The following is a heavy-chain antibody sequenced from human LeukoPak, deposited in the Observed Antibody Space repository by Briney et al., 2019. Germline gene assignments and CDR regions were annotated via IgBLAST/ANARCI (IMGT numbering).Heavy chain of an antibody. J-gene: IGHJ5*02. CDR1: GASFSDRY. CDR2: IDQSRST. Sequence: SETLSLTCAVYGASFSDRYWTWIRQPPGKGLEWIGEIDQSRSTKCNPSLKGRVTISLDTSKNQFSLDLTSVTAADTAIYYCAASSQLGSYNWFDPWGQGIPVTVSS. V-gene: IGHV4-34*01. D-gene: IGHD1-1*01. CDR3: AASSQLGSYNWFDP.